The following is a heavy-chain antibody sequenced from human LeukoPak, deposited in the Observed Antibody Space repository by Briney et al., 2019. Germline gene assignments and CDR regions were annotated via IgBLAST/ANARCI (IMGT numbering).Heavy chain of an antibody. J-gene: IGHJ2*01. D-gene: IGHD4-11*01. V-gene: IGHV3-30*04. CDR1: GFTFSSYA. CDR3: ARIHDYSNYFHWYFDL. CDR2: ISYDGSNK. Sequence: GGSVRLSCAASGFTFSSYAIHWVRQAPGKGLEWVGFISYDGSNKYYADSVKGRFTISRDNSKNTLFLQTTSLRAEDTALYYCARIHDYSNYFHWYFDLWGRGTLVTVSS.